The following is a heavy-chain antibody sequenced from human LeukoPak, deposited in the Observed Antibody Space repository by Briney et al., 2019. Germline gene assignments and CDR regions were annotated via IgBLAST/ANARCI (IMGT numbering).Heavy chain of an antibody. CDR1: GGSFSGYY. CDR3: ARALEYCSCMDV. CDR2: INHSGST. V-gene: IGHV4-34*01. Sequence: SETLSLTCAVCGGSFSGYYWSWIRQPPGKGLEWIGEINHSGSTNYNPSLKSRVTISVDTSKNQFSLKLNSVTAADTAVYYCARALEYCSCMDVWGKGTTVTVSS. J-gene: IGHJ6*04. D-gene: IGHD2/OR15-2a*01.